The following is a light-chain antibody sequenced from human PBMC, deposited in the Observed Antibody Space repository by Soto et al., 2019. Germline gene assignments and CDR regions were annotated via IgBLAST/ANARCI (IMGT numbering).Light chain of an antibody. J-gene: IGLJ3*02. CDR1: SSNIGSNY. CDR3: AALDDSLSGWV. V-gene: IGLV1-47*01. Sequence: QSVLTQPPSASGTPGQRVTSSCSGSSSNIGSNYVYWYQQLPGTAPKLLIYRNNQRPSGVPDRFSGSKYGTSASLAISGLRSEDEADYYCAALDDSLSGWVFGGGTKLAVL. CDR2: RNN.